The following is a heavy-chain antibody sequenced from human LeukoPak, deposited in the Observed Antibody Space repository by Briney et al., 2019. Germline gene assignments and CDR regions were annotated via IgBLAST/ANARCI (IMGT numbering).Heavy chain of an antibody. J-gene: IGHJ4*02. Sequence: PEASVKVSCKASGYSFTGYYMHWVRQAPGQGLEWMGWINPNSGGTNYAQKFQGRVTMTRDTSISTAYMELSRLRSDDTAVYYCARGPQGDGYNFWGTTNPADYWGQGTLVTVSS. CDR1: GYSFTGYY. D-gene: IGHD5-24*01. V-gene: IGHV1-2*02. CDR2: INPNSGGT. CDR3: ARGPQGDGYNFWGTTNPADY.